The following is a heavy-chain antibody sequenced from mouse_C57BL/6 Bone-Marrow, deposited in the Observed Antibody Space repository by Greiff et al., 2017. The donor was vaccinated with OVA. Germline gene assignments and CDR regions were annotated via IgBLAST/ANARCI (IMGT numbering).Heavy chain of an antibody. CDR1: GFNIKDDY. CDR3: TSYGCLGY. D-gene: IGHD1-1*01. Sequence: LQESGAELVRPGASVKLSCTASGFNIKDDYMHWVKQRPEQGLEWIGWIDPENGDTEYASKFQGKATITADTSSNTAYLQLSSLTSEDTAVYYCTSYGCLGYWGQGTTLTVSS. CDR2: IDPENGDT. V-gene: IGHV14-4*01. J-gene: IGHJ2*01.